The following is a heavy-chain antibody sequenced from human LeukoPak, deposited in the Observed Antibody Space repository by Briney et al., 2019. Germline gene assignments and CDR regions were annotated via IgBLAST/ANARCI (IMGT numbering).Heavy chain of an antibody. Sequence: GGSLILPCAVSGFTFSSYAMSWVRQAPGKGLGWVSTISGSGGTTYYADSVKGRFTISRDNSKNTLYLQMNSLRAEDTAVYYCAKPVAGAGYFDYWGQGTLVTVSS. V-gene: IGHV3-23*01. J-gene: IGHJ4*02. CDR1: GFTFSSYA. CDR2: ISGSGGTT. D-gene: IGHD6-19*01. CDR3: AKPVAGAGYFDY.